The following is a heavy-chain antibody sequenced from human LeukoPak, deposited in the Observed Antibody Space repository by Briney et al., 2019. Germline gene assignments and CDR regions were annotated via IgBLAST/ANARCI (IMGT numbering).Heavy chain of an antibody. V-gene: IGHV1-69*05. CDR3: ARGGGIAAAGTASNWFDP. J-gene: IGHJ5*02. CDR2: IIPIFGTA. D-gene: IGHD6-13*01. Sequence: SVKVSCKASGGTFSSYAISWVRQAPGQGLEWMGGIIPIFGTANYAQKFQGRVTITTDESTSTAYMELSRLRSDDTAVYYCARGGGIAAAGTASNWFDPWGQGTLVTVSS. CDR1: GGTFSSYA.